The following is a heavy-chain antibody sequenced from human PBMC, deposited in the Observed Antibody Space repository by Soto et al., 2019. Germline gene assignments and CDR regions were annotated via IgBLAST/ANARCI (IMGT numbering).Heavy chain of an antibody. J-gene: IGHJ4*02. CDR1: GFTFSSCA. CDR2: IGGSGDDT. V-gene: IGHV3-23*01. Sequence: PGGSLRLSCAASGFTFSSCAMSWVRQAPGKGLEWVSGIGGSGDDTEYTDSVKGRFTISRDNSKNTLYLQMNSLRAEDTAVYYCSRADDYGVHFDYCGQGTLVTVSS. CDR3: SRADDYGVHFDY. D-gene: IGHD4-17*01.